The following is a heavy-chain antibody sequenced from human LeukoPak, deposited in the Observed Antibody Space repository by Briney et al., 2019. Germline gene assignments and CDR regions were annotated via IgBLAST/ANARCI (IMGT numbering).Heavy chain of an antibody. D-gene: IGHD1-26*01. J-gene: IGHJ4*02. V-gene: IGHV4/OR15-8*02. CDR2: ISLAGQT. Sequence: SETLFLTCGVSGGSISGTNWWSWVRQPPGQGLEWIGEISLAGQTNYNPSLNGRVTMPLDKSSNQLSLHLTSVTAADTATYYCSRESGPFCPFGYWGQGTLVIVSS. CDR1: GGSISGTNW. CDR3: SRESGPFCPFGY.